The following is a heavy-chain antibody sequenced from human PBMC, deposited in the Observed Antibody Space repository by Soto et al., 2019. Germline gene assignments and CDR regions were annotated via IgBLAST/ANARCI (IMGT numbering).Heavy chain of an antibody. CDR2: IIPIFETT. CDR1: GGTFSSFA. D-gene: IGHD2-8*01. V-gene: IGHV1-69*13. J-gene: IGHJ4*02. Sequence: GASVKVSCKAPGGTFSSFAFSWVRQAPGQGLEWMGGIIPIFETTYYAQKFQGRVTITADDSADTVYMELSSLRSEDTAVYYCAKDMGTQMCVYVWDYWGQGALVTVSS. CDR3: AKDMGTQMCVYVWDY.